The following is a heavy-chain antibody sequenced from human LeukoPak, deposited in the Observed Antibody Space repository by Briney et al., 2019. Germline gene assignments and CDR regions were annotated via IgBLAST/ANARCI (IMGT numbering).Heavy chain of an antibody. CDR2: IFHNGNT. CDR3: ARVHYYDSSGSVDY. V-gene: IGHV4-4*01. D-gene: IGHD3-22*01. J-gene: IGHJ4*02. CDR1: GGSISSSDW. Sequence: SETLSLTCAVSGGSISSSDWWIWVRQPPGKGLEWIGEIFHNGNTNYSPSLKSRVTISVDKSKNQFSLKLTSVTVADTAVYCCARVHYYDSSGSVDYWGQGTLVTVSS.